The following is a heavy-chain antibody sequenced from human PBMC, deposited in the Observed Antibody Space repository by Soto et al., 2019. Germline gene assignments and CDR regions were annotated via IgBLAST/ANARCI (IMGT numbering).Heavy chain of an antibody. D-gene: IGHD5-12*01. Sequence: QVQLVESGGGVVQPGRSLRLSCAASGFTFSSYAMHWVRQAPVKGLEWVAVISYDGSNKYYADSVKGRFTISRDNSKNPLYLQMNSLRAEDTAVYYCAGSGYVAYYFDYWGQGTLVTVSS. J-gene: IGHJ4*02. V-gene: IGHV3-30-3*01. CDR2: ISYDGSNK. CDR3: AGSGYVAYYFDY. CDR1: GFTFSSYA.